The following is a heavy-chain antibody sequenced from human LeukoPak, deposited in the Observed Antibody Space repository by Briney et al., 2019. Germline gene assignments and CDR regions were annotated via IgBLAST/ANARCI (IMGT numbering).Heavy chain of an antibody. CDR3: ARGIDV. V-gene: IGHV4-38-2*01. CDR1: GYSISSGYY. Sequence: MASETLSLTCAVSGYSISSGYYWGWIRQPPGKGLEWIGSIYHSGSTYYNPSLKSRVTLSVDTSKNQFSLKLSSVTAADTAVYYCARGIDVWGKGTTVTVSS. CDR2: IYHSGST. J-gene: IGHJ6*04.